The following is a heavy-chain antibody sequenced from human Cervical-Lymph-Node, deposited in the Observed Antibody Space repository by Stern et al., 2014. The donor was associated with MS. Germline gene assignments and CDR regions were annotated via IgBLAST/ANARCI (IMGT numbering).Heavy chain of an antibody. Sequence: QVQLVQSTAGVNKPGASVRLSCKASGYTFSNYHMHSVRQAPGQGLEWMGIVNSSGVGTTYAQKFQGRITMTTDTSTTTVYMELSSLTSEDTAVYFCVRAKSSGTLLRLDPWGQGALVIVS. CDR1: GYTFSNYH. CDR2: VNSSGVGT. J-gene: IGHJ5*02. V-gene: IGHV1-46*03. CDR3: VRAKSSGTLLRLDP. D-gene: IGHD3-10*01.